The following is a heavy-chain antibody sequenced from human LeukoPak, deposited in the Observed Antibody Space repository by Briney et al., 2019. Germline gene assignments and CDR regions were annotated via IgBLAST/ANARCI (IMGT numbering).Heavy chain of an antibody. V-gene: IGHV1-18*01. J-gene: IGHJ4*02. CDR2: ISADNGKT. Sequence: ASVKVSCKASGYTFTSYGISWVRQAPGQGLEWMGWISADNGKTNYVQKFQGGLTMTTDTSTSTAYMELRSLRSDDTAVYYCARGGSLWSPGRQYDYWGQGTLVTVSS. CDR1: GYTFTSYG. CDR3: ARGGSLWSPGRQYDY. D-gene: IGHD3-10*01.